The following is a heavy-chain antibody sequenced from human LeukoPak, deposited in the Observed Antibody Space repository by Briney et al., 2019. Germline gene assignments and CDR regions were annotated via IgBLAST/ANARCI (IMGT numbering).Heavy chain of an antibody. J-gene: IGHJ4*02. CDR3: ARWRGLQSEFDH. Sequence: GGSLRLSCAASGFTFSSYCMGWVRQTPGKRLECVATICQDGNGRDFVDSVKGRFTISRDNAKNSLYLEMNSLRVDDTAVYYCARWRGLQSEFDHWAKGTLVTVSS. CDR2: ICQDGNGR. CDR1: GFTFSSYC. D-gene: IGHD5-24*01. V-gene: IGHV3-7*01.